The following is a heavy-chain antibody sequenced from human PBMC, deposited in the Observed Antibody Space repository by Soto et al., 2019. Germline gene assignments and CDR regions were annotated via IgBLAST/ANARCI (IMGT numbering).Heavy chain of an antibody. V-gene: IGHV5-10-1*01. J-gene: IGHJ5*02. Sequence: GESLKISCKGSGYSFTSYWISWVRQMPGKGLEWMGRIDRSDSYTNYSPSFQGHVTISDDKSISTAYLQWRSLKASDTAMYYCARRNSRGYFNWFDPWGQGNLVTVSS. CDR2: IDRSDSYT. CDR3: ARRNSRGYFNWFDP. CDR1: GYSFTSYW. D-gene: IGHD3-22*01.